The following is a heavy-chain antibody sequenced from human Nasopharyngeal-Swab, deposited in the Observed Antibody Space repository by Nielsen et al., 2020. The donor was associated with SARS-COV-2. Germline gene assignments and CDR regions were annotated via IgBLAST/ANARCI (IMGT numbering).Heavy chain of an antibody. V-gene: IGHV4-59*01. Sequence: WIRQPPGKGLEWIGYIYYSGSTNYNPSLKSRVTISVDTSKNQFSLKLSSVTAADPAVYYCARDPGRGFDYWGQGTLVTVSS. D-gene: IGHD3-10*01. CDR2: IYYSGST. J-gene: IGHJ4*02. CDR3: ARDPGRGFDY.